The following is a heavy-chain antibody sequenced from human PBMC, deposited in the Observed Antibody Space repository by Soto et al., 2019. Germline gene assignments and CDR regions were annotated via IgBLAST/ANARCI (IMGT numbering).Heavy chain of an antibody. CDR3: AREPDIVVVVAATPYGMDV. CDR1: GFTFSSYA. CDR2: ISYDGSNK. D-gene: IGHD2-15*01. J-gene: IGHJ6*02. Sequence: QVQLVESGGGVVQPGRSLRLSCAASGFTFSSYAMHWVSQAPGKGLEWVAVISYDGSNKYYADSVKGRFTISRDNSKNTLYLQMNSLRAEDTAVYYCAREPDIVVVVAATPYGMDVWGQGTTVTVSS. V-gene: IGHV3-30-3*01.